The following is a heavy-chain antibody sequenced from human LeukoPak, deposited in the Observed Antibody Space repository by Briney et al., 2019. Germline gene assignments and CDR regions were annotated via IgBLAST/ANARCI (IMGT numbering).Heavy chain of an antibody. V-gene: IGHV4-39*01. D-gene: IGHD3-22*01. CDR2: IYYSGST. CDR1: GGSISSSSYY. CDR3: ARPTEGGRDSSGPWFDP. J-gene: IGHJ5*02. Sequence: SETLSLTCTVSGGSISSSSYYWGWIRQPPGKGLEWIGSIYYSGSTYYNPSLKSRVTISVDTSKNQFSLKLSSVTAADTAVYYCARPTEGGRDSSGPWFDPWGQGTLVTVSS.